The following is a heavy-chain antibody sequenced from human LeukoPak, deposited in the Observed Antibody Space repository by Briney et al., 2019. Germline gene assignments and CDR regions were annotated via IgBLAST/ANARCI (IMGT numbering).Heavy chain of an antibody. D-gene: IGHD5-24*01. CDR2: ISPSSSHI. V-gene: IGHV3-21*01. CDR1: GFTFNSYS. CDR3: ARDAYNSYDY. Sequence: GGSLRLSCAASGFTFNSYSMNWVRQAPGKGLEWISSISPSSSHIFYAESVEGRFTISRDNAKKSLSLQMTSLRAEDTAVYYCARDAYNSYDYWGQGTLVTVSS. J-gene: IGHJ4*02.